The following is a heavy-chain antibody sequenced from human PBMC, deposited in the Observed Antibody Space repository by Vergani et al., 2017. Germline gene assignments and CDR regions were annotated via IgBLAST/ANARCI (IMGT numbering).Heavy chain of an antibody. D-gene: IGHD3-9*01. CDR2: IYYSGST. CDR3: ARPGMRYYDILTGEDEV. Sequence: QLQLQESGPGLVKPSETLSLTCTVSGGSISSSSYYWGWIRQPPGKGLEWIGSIYYSGSTYYNPSLKSRVTISVDTSKNQFSLKLSSVTAADTAVYYCARPGMRYYDILTGEDEVWGQGTLVTVSS. J-gene: IGHJ4*02. V-gene: IGHV4-39*01. CDR1: GGSISSSSYY.